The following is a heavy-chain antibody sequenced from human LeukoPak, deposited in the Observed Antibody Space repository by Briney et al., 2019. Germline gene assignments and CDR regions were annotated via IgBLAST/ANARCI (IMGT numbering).Heavy chain of an antibody. CDR3: AKDLTRSIVVVPAADY. CDR1: GFTFSSYA. D-gene: IGHD2-2*01. V-gene: IGHV3-23*01. CDR2: ISGSGGST. Sequence: GGSLRLSCAASGFTFSSYAMSWVRQAPGKGLEWVSAISGSGGSTYYADSVKGRFTVSRDNSKNTLYLQMNSLRAEDTAVYYCAKDLTRSIVVVPAADYWGQGTLVTVSS. J-gene: IGHJ4*02.